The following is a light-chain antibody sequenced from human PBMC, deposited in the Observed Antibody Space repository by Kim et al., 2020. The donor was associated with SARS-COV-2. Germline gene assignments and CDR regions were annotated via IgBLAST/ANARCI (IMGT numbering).Light chain of an antibody. CDR3: QQYGGSPQS. J-gene: IGKJ2*01. V-gene: IGKV3-20*01. CDR2: AAS. CDR1: QSVSSRH. Sequence: LSPGERATLSCRASQSVSSRHLAWYQQKRGQPPRLLTYAASSRATGIPDRFSGSGSGTDFTLTINRLEPEDFAVYHCQQYGGSPQSFGQGTKLEI.